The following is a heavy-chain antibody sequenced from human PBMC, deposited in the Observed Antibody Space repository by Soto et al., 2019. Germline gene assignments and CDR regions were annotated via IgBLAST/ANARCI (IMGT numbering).Heavy chain of an antibody. V-gene: IGHV3-21*01. Sequence: GGSLRLSCAASGFTFSSYSMNWVRQAPGKGLEWVSSISSSSSYIYYADSVKGRFTISGDNAKNSLYLQMNSLRAEDTAVYYCARQYSSGWYFDYWGQGTLVTVSS. CDR1: GFTFSSYS. CDR2: ISSSSSYI. CDR3: ARQYSSGWYFDY. J-gene: IGHJ4*02. D-gene: IGHD6-19*01.